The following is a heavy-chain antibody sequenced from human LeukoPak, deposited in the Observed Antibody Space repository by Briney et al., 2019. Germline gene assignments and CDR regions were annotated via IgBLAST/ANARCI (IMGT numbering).Heavy chain of an antibody. CDR3: ARGDAAQFPIFGVVIMGYYYYGMDV. J-gene: IGHJ6*02. V-gene: IGHV1-8*01. CDR2: MNPNSGNT. Sequence: ASVKVSCKASGYTFTSYDINWVRQATGQGLGWMGWMNPNSGNTGYAQKFQGRVTMTRNTSISTAYMELSSLRSEDTAVYYCARGDAAQFPIFGVVIMGYYYYGMDVWGQGTTVTVSS. CDR1: GYTFTSYD. D-gene: IGHD3-3*01.